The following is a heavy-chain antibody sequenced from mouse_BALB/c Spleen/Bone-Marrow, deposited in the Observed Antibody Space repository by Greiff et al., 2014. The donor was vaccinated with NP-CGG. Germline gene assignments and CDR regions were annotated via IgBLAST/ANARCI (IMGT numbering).Heavy chain of an antibody. CDR1: GDSITRGY. J-gene: IGHJ2*01. CDR3: ATGYYFDY. Sequence: VQLKQSGPNLVKPSQTLSLTCSVTGDSITRGYWNWIRKFPGNKLEYMGYITYSANTYYNPSLKSRLSITRDTSKNQYYPQLNSVTTEDTATYYCATGYYFDYWGQGTTLTVSS. V-gene: IGHV3-8*02. D-gene: IGHD4-1*01. CDR2: ITYSANT.